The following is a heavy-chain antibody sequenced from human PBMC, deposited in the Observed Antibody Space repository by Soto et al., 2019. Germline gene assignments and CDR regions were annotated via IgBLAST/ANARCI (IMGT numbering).Heavy chain of an antibody. V-gene: IGHV1-2*02. CDR3: SRALDSSGWYPRLYYYYYGMDV. Sequence: ASVKVSCKASGDTFTGYYMHWVRQAPGQGLEWMGWINPNSGGTNYAQKFQGRVTMTRDTSISTAYMELSRLRSDDTAVYYCSRALDSSGWYPRLYYYYYGMDVWGQGSTVTVYS. CDR1: GDTFTGYY. CDR2: INPNSGGT. J-gene: IGHJ6*02. D-gene: IGHD6-19*01.